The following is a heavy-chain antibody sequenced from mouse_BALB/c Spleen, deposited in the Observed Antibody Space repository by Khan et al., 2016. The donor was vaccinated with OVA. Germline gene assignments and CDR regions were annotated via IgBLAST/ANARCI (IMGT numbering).Heavy chain of an antibody. V-gene: IGHV3-2*02. CDR3: ASELGRYYAMDY. Sequence: EVQLQESGPGLVKPSQSLSLTCTVTGYSITSDYAWNWIRQFPGNTLEWMGYINYSGSTSYNPSLKSRISITRDTSKNQFFLQLNSVTTEDTATYYCASELGRYYAMDYWGQGTSVTVSS. D-gene: IGHD4-1*01. CDR2: INYSGST. CDR1: GYSITSDYA. J-gene: IGHJ4*01.